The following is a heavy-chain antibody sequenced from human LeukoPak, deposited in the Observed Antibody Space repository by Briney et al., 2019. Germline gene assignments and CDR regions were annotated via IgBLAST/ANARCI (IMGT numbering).Heavy chain of an antibody. CDR1: GYTFIRYG. CDR3: ARDRKDDRSDYYFDS. V-gene: IGHV1-18*01. J-gene: IGHJ4*02. Sequence: ASVKVSCKASGYTFIRYGLSWVRQAPGQGLEWMGWISAYNGNTNYAQKLQGRGIMTTDTSMSTAYMELRSLRSDDTAVYYCARDRKDDRSDYYFDSWGQGTMVTVSS. D-gene: IGHD3-22*01. CDR2: ISAYNGNT.